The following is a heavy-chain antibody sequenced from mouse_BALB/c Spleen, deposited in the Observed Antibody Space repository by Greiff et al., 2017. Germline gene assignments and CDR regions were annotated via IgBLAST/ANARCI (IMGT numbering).Heavy chain of an antibody. CDR3: ARPSRWLDY. CDR1: GYTFTSYW. J-gene: IGHJ2*01. Sequence: VQLQQPGAELVKPGASVKLSCKASGYTFTSYWMHWVKQRPGQGLEWIGEIDPSDSYTNYNQKFKGKATLTVDKSSSTAYMQLSSLTSEDSAVYYCARPSRWLDYWGQGTTLTVSS. D-gene: IGHD1-1*02. CDR2: IDPSDSYT. V-gene: IGHV1-69*02.